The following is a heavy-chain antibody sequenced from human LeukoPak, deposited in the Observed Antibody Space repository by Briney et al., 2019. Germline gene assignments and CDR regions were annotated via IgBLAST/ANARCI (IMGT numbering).Heavy chain of an antibody. CDR2: INPNSGGT. CDR1: GYTFTGYY. CDR3: ARSPLMATIRGGFDY. Sequence: GASVKVSCKASGYTFTGYYMHWVRQAPGQGLEWMGWINPNSGGTNYAQKFQGRVTMTRDTSISTAYMELSRLRSDDTAVYYCARSPLMATIRGGFDYCVRGTLVNSSS. D-gene: IGHD5-12*01. V-gene: IGHV1-2*02. J-gene: IGHJ4*01.